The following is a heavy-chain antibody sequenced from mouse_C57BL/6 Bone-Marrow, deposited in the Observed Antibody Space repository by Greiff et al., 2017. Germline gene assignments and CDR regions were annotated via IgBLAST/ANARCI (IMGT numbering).Heavy chain of an antibody. CDR1: GFTFSDYG. D-gene: IGHD3-1*01. Sequence: EVKLVESGGGLVQPGGSLKLSCAASGFTFSDYGMAWVRQAPRKGPEWVAFISNLAYSIYYADTVTGRFTISRENAKNTLDLERSSLRSEDTAMYYCARAPGGAMDYWGQGTSVTVSS. CDR2: ISNLAYSI. V-gene: IGHV5-15*01. J-gene: IGHJ4*01. CDR3: ARAPGGAMDY.